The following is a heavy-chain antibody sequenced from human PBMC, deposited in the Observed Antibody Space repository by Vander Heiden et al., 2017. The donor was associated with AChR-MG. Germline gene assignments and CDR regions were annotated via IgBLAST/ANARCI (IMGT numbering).Heavy chain of an antibody. V-gene: IGHV3-23*01. CDR1: GFTFRNYA. J-gene: IGHJ5*02. CDR3: AKDVPVHVS. CDR2: IGTGGGTT. D-gene: IGHD3-10*01. Sequence: EVQLLESGGGLVQPGESLTLSCAASGFTFRNYAMSWVRQAPGKGLEWVSAIGTGGGTTDYADSVKGRFTISRDNSKNTLYLQMNSLTAEDTALYYCAKDVPVHVSWGQGTLVTVSS.